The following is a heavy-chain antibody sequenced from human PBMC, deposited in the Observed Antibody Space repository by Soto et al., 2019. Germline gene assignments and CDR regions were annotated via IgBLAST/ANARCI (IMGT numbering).Heavy chain of an antibody. D-gene: IGHD2-21*02. J-gene: IGHJ5*02. V-gene: IGHV3-23*01. Sequence: GGSLRLSCAASGFTFSSYAMSWVRQAPGKGLEWVSTISGSGGSADYADSVKGRFTISRDNPQNTLYLEMNSLRAEDTAIYYCAKDRFHVVVTVSIFDPWGQGXLVTVSS. CDR3: AKDRFHVVVTVSIFDP. CDR1: GFTFSSYA. CDR2: ISGSGGSA.